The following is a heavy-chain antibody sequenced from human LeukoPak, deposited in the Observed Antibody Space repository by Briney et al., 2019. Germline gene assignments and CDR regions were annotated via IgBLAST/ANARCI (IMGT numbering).Heavy chain of an antibody. CDR3: ARVATDYYDSSGYYYVDY. V-gene: IGHV4-38-2*02. J-gene: IGHJ4*02. CDR2: IFHNGST. Sequence: SETLSLTCTVSGYSISSGFHWGWIRQPPRKGLEWIGNIFHNGSTYYNPSLKGRVTMSVDTSKNYFSLKMGSVTAADTAVYYCARVATDYYDSSGYYYVDYWGQGTLVTVSS. D-gene: IGHD3-22*01. CDR1: GYSISSGFH.